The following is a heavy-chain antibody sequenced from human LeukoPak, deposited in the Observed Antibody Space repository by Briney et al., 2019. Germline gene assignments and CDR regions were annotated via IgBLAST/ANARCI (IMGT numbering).Heavy chain of an antibody. J-gene: IGHJ3*02. D-gene: IGHD1-26*01. V-gene: IGHV3-15*01. CDR1: GFTFSNAW. CDR3: TTGRLVGATLDDAFDI. CDR2: IKSKTDGGTT. Sequence: PGGSLRLSXAASGFTFSNAWMSWVRQAPGKGLEWVGRIKSKTDGGTTDYAAPVKGRFTISRDDSKNTLYLQMNSLKTEDTAVYYCTTGRLVGATLDDAFDIWGQGTMVTVSS.